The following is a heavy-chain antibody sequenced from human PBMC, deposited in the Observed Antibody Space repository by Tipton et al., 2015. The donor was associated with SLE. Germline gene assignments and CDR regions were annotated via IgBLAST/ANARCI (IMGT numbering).Heavy chain of an antibody. CDR1: GFTFSSYA. V-gene: IGHV3-23*03. CDR2: IYSGGST. J-gene: IGHJ4*02. D-gene: IGHD6-19*01. Sequence: SLRLSCAASGFTFSSYAMSWVRQAPGKGLEWVSVIYSGGSTYYADSVKGRFTISRDNSKNTLYLQMNSLRAEDTAVYYCAKVILGAGTIVCCGPGTLVSVSS. CDR3: AKVILGAGTIVC.